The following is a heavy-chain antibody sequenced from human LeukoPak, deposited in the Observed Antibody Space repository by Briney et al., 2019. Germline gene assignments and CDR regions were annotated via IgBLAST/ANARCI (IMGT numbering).Heavy chain of an antibody. CDR3: ARVELANWFDP. CDR1: GGSISSYY. J-gene: IGHJ5*02. V-gene: IGHV4-59*01. CDR2: IYYSGST. Sequence: PSETLSLTCTVSGGSISSYYWSWIRQPPGKGLEWIGYIYYSGSTNYNPSLKSRVTISVDTSKNQFSLKLSSVTAADTAVYYCARVELANWFDPRGQGTLVTVSS. D-gene: IGHD6-13*01.